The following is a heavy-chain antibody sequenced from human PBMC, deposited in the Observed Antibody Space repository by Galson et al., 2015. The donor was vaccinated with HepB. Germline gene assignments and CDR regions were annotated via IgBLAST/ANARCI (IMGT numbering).Heavy chain of an antibody. J-gene: IGHJ5*02. CDR3: ARGTGGATVTSNGGWFDP. CDR1: GYTFTGYY. D-gene: IGHD4-11*01. V-gene: IGHV1-2*06. Sequence: SVKVSCKASGYTFTGYYMHWVRQAPGQGLEWMGRINPNSGGTNYAQKFQGRVTMTRDTSISTAYMELSRLRSDDTAVYYCARGTGGATVTSNGGWFDPWGQGTLVTVSS. CDR2: INPNSGGT.